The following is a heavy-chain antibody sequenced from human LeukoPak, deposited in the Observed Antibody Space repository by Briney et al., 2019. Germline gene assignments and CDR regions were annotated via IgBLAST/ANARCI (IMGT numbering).Heavy chain of an antibody. CDR3: ARGLYSSSSGGNWFDP. J-gene: IGHJ5*02. CDR2: IYRVGST. CDR1: GFTVSSNY. Sequence: GGSLRLSCAASGFTVSSNYMSWVRQAPGKGLEWVSIIYRVGSTYYADSVKGRFTISRDNSKNTLYLQMNSLRAEDTAVYYCARGLYSSSSGGNWFDPWGQGTLVTVSS. D-gene: IGHD6-6*01. V-gene: IGHV3-53*01.